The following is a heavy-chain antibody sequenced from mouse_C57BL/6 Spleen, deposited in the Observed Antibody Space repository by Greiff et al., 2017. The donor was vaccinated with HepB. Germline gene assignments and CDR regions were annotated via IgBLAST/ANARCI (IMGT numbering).Heavy chain of an antibody. CDR2: INPNNGGT. CDR3: ARWGRGLPNEGYFDV. Sequence: VQLQQSGPELVKPGASVKISCKASGYTFTDYYMNWVKQSHGKSLEWIGDINPNNGGTSYNQKFKGKATLTVDKSSSTAYMELRSLTSEDSAVYYCARWGRGLPNEGYFDVRGTGTTVTVSS. CDR1: GYTFTDYY. J-gene: IGHJ1*03. V-gene: IGHV1-26*01.